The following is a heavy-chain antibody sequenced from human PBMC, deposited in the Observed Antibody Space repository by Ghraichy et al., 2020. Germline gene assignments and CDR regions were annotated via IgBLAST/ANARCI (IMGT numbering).Heavy chain of an antibody. J-gene: IGHJ4*02. CDR1: GFTFGSFA. V-gene: IGHV3-23*01. CDR3: AAHRDGSITD. D-gene: IGHD1-14*01. Sequence: GESLNISCVGTGFTFGSFAMSWLRQAPGKGLEWVSAISGSGGGTYYADSVKGRFTISRDNSKNTLSLQMNSLRAEDTAVYYCAAHRDGSITDWGQGTLVTVSS. CDR2: ISGSGGGT.